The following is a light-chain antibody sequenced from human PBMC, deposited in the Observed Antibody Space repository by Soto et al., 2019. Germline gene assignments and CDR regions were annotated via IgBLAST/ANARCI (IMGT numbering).Light chain of an antibody. V-gene: IGKV3-15*01. CDR3: QQYVNWPKT. J-gene: IGKJ1*01. Sequence: EIVMTQSPATLSVSPGERATLSCRASQSVSSNLAWYQQTSGQPPKLLIYDTVSRAAGVPGRFSGSGSGTEFTLTISSLQSEDYGVYFCQQYVNWPKTLGHGTKV. CDR1: QSVSSN. CDR2: DTV.